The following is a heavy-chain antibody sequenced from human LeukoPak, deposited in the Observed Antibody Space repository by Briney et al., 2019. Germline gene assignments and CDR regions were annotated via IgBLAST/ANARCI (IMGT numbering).Heavy chain of an antibody. CDR1: GFPVSSSY. D-gene: IGHD6-13*01. CDR2: ISSAGTT. V-gene: IGHV3-66*01. CDR3: ARGLEAANTYYLGY. J-gene: IGHJ4*02. Sequence: GGSLRLSCAASGFPVSSSYMRWVRQAPGKGLEWGSIISSAGTTYYADSVKGRFTFSRDNSKNTVYLQVNSLRDEDTAVYYRARGLEAANTYYLGYWGQGTMVTVSS.